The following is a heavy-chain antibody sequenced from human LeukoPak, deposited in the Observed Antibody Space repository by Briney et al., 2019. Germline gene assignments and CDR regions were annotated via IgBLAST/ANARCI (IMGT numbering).Heavy chain of an antibody. Sequence: PGGSLRLSCAASGFTFSTFWMNWVRQAPGKGLEWVTDIKPDGSEKYYVDSIKGRFTISRDNAKNSLYLQMSSLRAEDTAVYYCVRTSEYWGQGTLVTVS. V-gene: IGHV3-7*01. CDR1: GFTFSTFW. CDR2: IKPDGSEK. J-gene: IGHJ4*02. CDR3: VRTSEY.